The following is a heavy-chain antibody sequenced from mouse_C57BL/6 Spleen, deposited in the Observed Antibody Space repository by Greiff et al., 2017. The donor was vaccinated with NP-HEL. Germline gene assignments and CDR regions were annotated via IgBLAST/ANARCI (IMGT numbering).Heavy chain of an antibody. CDR1: GYTFTSYG. J-gene: IGHJ4*01. V-gene: IGHV1-81*01. CDR2: IYPRSGNT. CDR3: ARRGYPRDYAMDY. Sequence: LVESGAELARPGASVKLSCKASGYTFTSYGISWVKQRTGQGLEWIGEIYPRSGNTYYNEKFKGKATLTADKSSSTAYMELRSLTSEDSAVYFCARRGYPRDYAMDYWGQGTSVTVSS.